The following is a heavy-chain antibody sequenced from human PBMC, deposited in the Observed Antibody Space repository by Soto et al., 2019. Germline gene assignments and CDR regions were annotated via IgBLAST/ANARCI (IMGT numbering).Heavy chain of an antibody. V-gene: IGHV3-74*01. J-gene: IGHJ4*02. CDR1: GFTFSSYW. CDR3: AREGVSSGCPNFDY. CDR2: INSDGSST. D-gene: IGHD6-19*01. Sequence: VGCLRLSCAASGFTFSSYWMHWVRQAPGKGLVWVSRINSDGSSTSYADSVKGRFTISRDNAKNTLYLQMNSLRAEDTAVYYCAREGVSSGCPNFDYWGQGTLVTVSA.